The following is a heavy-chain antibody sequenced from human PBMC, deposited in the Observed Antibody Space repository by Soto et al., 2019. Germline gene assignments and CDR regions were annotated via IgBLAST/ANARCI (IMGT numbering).Heavy chain of an antibody. V-gene: IGHV4-59*01. CDR2: IYSSGGT. D-gene: IGHD2-21*02. Sequence: QVQLQESGPGLVKPSETLSLTCTVSGDSISSYYWSWIRRPPGKGLEWIGYIYSSGGTNYNPSLKRRVNIPVGTSKNQFSLKLGPETAADTAMYYCARGLVVVTAMEVHGYFDLWGRGTLVTVSS. CDR1: GDSISSYY. J-gene: IGHJ2*01. CDR3: ARGLVVVTAMEVHGYFDL.